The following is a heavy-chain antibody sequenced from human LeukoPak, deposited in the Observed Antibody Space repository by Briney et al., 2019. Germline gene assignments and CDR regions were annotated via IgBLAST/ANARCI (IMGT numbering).Heavy chain of an antibody. CDR3: ARGRGALDAFDI. CDR1: GYTFTSYG. D-gene: IGHD4/OR15-4a*01. V-gene: IGHV1-18*01. CDR2: ISAYSGNT. Sequence: ASVKVSCTASGYTFTSYGISWVRQAPRQGLEWMGWISAYSGNTNYAQKLQGRVTMTTDTSTSTAYMELRSLRSDDTAVYYCARGRGALDAFDIWGQGTMVTVSS. J-gene: IGHJ3*02.